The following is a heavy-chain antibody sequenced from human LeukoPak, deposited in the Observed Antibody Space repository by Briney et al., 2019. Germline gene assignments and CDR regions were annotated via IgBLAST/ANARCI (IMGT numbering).Heavy chain of an antibody. V-gene: IGHV3-74*01. Sequence: PGGSLRLSCAASGFTFSDYWMHWVRQAPGKGLVWVSRINYDGNSTTYADSVKGRFTISRDNAKNTLYLQMNSLRAEDTAVYYCARDEGSGLGYWGQGNLVTVSS. J-gene: IGHJ4*02. D-gene: IGHD6-19*01. CDR3: ARDEGSGLGY. CDR1: GFTFSDYW. CDR2: INYDGNST.